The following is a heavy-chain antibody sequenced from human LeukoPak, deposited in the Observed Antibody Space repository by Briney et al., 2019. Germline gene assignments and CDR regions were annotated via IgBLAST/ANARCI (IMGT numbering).Heavy chain of an antibody. Sequence: GGSLRLSCAASGFTFTTYGFHWVRQAPGNGLEWVAVIWYDDSRKYYADSVKGRFIFSRDNSKNTLYLQMNSLRAEDTAVYYCGRDLSYAAGEFWGQRTLVTVSS. J-gene: IGHJ4*02. CDR3: GRDLSYAAGEF. CDR2: IWYDDSRK. CDR1: GFTFTTYG. V-gene: IGHV3-33*01. D-gene: IGHD3-10*01.